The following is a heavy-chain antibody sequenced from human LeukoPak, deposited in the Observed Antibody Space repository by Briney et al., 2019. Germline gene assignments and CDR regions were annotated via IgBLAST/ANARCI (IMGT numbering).Heavy chain of an antibody. J-gene: IGHJ4*02. Sequence: PGRSLRLSCAASGFTLSDYYMNWVRQAPGKGLEWVGCISPTTTITGYADSVKGRFTISRDNAKNSLYLQMNSPRGEDTAVYYCARVSRTTVRYWGQXTLVTVSS. CDR2: ISPTTTIT. D-gene: IGHD4-17*01. CDR3: ARVSRTTVRY. CDR1: GFTLSDYY. V-gene: IGHV3-48*01.